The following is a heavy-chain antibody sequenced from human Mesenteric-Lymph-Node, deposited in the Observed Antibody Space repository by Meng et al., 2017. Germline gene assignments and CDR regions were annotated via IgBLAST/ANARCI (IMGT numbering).Heavy chain of an antibody. D-gene: IGHD3-10*01. Sequence: ERGPGLVKPSQPLSLTCAVSGDSIPSCDYSRTWIRQPPGKGLEWIGYIYHSGSTNYNPSLKSRVTISVDTSKNQFSLKLSSVTAADTAVYYCARGPYGSGIWYFDYWGQGTLVTVSS. V-gene: IGHV4-30-2*01. CDR2: IYHSGST. J-gene: IGHJ4*02. CDR3: ARGPYGSGIWYFDY. CDR1: GDSIPSCDYS.